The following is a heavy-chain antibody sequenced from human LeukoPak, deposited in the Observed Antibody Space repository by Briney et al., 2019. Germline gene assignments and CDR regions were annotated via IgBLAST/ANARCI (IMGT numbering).Heavy chain of an antibody. Sequence: GGSLRLSCAASGFTFSSYAMSWVRQAPGKGLEWVSAISGSGGSTYYADSVKGRFTISRDNSKNTLYLQVNSLRAEDTAVYYCAKDSKGGITIFGVVTLGAFDIWGQGTMVTVSS. CDR1: GFTFSSYA. V-gene: IGHV3-23*01. D-gene: IGHD3-3*01. CDR3: AKDSKGGITIFGVVTLGAFDI. J-gene: IGHJ3*02. CDR2: ISGSGGST.